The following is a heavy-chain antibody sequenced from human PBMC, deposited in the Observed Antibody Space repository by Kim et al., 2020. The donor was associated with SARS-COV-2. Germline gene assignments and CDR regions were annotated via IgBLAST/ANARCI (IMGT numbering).Heavy chain of an antibody. V-gene: IGHV5-51*01. J-gene: IGHJ4*02. Sequence: GESLKISCKGSGYSFTSYWIGWVRQMPGKGLEWMGIIYPGDSDTRYSPSFQGQVTISADKSISTAYLQWSSLKASDTAMYYCARQSAPVRRSSSWIYWGQGTLVTVSS. CDR1: GYSFTSYW. CDR2: IYPGDSDT. D-gene: IGHD6-13*01. CDR3: ARQSAPVRRSSSWIY.